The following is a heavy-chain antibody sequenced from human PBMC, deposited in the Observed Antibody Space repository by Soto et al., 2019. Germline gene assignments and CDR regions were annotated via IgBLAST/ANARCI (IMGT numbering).Heavy chain of an antibody. CDR1: GGSISSGGYY. V-gene: IGHV4-31*11. CDR3: AASCVGCGGFNYYGMDV. CDR2: IYYSGST. Sequence: SETLSLTCAVSGGSISSGGYYWSWIRQHPGKGLEWIGYIYYSGSTYYHPSLKSRVTISVDTSKNQFSLKLSSVTAADTAVYYCAASCVGCGGFNYYGMDVWGQGTTVTVSS. J-gene: IGHJ6*02. D-gene: IGHD2-21*01.